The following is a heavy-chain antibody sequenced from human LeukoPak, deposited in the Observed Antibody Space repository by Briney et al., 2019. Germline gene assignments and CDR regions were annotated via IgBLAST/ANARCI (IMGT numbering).Heavy chain of an antibody. CDR3: ARELELRSLDN. CDR2: ISYDGSNK. CDR1: GFTFSSYA. Sequence: PGGSLRLSCAASGFTFSSYAMHWVRQAPGKGLEWVAVISYDGSNKYYADSVKGRFTISRDNSKNTLYLQMNSLRAEDTAVYYCARELELRSLDNWGQGTLVTVSS. V-gene: IGHV3-30*01. J-gene: IGHJ4*02. D-gene: IGHD1-7*01.